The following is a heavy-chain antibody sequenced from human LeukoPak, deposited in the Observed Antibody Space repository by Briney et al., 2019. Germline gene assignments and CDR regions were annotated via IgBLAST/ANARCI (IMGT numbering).Heavy chain of an antibody. D-gene: IGHD3-9*01. CDR1: GYTFTSYY. J-gene: IGHJ3*02. CDR3: ARLSAYYNEADM. V-gene: IGHV1-46*01. CDR2: INPSGGST. Sequence: ASVKVSCKTFGYTFTSYYVHWVRQAPGQGLEWMGIINPSGGSTTYAQKFQGRLTMTSDTSTSTVYMELSSLRSEDTAVYYCARLSAYYNEADMCGQGTMVTVSS.